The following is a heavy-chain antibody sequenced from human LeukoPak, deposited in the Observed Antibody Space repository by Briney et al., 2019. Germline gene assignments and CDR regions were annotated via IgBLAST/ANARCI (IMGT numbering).Heavy chain of an antibody. CDR2: ISYDGSKK. CDR1: GFTFSTYS. D-gene: IGHD5/OR15-5a*01. Sequence: PGGSLRLSCAASGFTFSTYSMHWVRQAPGKGLEWVAIISYDGSKKYYADSVKGRFTISRDNAKNSLYLQMNSLRAEDTAVYYCARVSGYSVGINMDVWGKGTTVTVSS. CDR3: ARVSGYSVGINMDV. J-gene: IGHJ6*03. V-gene: IGHV3-30*04.